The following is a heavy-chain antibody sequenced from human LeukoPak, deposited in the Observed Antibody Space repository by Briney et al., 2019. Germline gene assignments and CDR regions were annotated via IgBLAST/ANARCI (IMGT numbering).Heavy chain of an antibody. CDR3: AKQPAPHYYGSGSSGNWFDP. CDR1: GFTFSSYA. Sequence: GGSLRLSCAASGFTFSSYAMSWVRQAPGKGLEWVSAISGSGGSTYYADSVKGRFTISRDNSKNTLYLQMNSLRAEDTAVYYCAKQPAPHYYGSGSSGNWFDPWGQGTLVTVSS. D-gene: IGHD3-10*01. V-gene: IGHV3-23*01. J-gene: IGHJ5*02. CDR2: ISGSGGST.